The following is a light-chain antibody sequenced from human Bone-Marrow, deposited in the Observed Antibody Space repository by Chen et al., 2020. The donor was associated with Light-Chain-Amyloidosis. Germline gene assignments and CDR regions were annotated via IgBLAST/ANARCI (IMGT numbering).Light chain of an antibody. CDR2: HNS. J-gene: IGLJ1*01. Sequence: SVLTQPPSVSGTTAQTVTLSRTGRTSNIGTGYDVHWYQQLPGTAPKLLIYHNSNRPSGVPDRFSCSKSGTSASLAITGLQAEDEADYYCQSSDSSPSGFYVFGTGTTVTVL. CDR3: QSSDSSPSGFYV. V-gene: IGLV1-40*01. CDR1: TSNIGTGYD.